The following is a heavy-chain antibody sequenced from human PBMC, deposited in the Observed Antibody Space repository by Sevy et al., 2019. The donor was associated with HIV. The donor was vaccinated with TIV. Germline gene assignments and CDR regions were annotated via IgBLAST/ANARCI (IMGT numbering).Heavy chain of an antibody. CDR3: SKGDSTFYGLDV. Sequence: GGCLRLSCLASGFTFSTYAMSWVRQAPGKGLDWISSISGSGGSTYYADSVNGRFTISRDKSKNKLYLHMNSLRAEDADVYYCSKGDSTFYGLDVWGQGTTVTVSS. CDR2: ISGSGGST. J-gene: IGHJ6*02. V-gene: IGHV3-23*01. CDR1: GFTFSTYA. D-gene: IGHD6-13*01.